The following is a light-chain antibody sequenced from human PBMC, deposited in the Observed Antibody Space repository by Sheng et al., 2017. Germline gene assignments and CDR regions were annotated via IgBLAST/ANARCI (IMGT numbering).Light chain of an antibody. CDR3: QQSYSAPPFS. V-gene: IGKV1-39*01. J-gene: IGKJ4*01. CDR2: VHL. CDR1: QAISDY. Sequence: EIQMTQSPSSLSASVGDRVIITCRASQAISDYLNWYQQKPGKAPTAPHCMVHLICRLGPHLGSVAVDLGQTSLSPSPVSNLKMLQPYFCQQSYSAPPFSFGGGTKVEIK.